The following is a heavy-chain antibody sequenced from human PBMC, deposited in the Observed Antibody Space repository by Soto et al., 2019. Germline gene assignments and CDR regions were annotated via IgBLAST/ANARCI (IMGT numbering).Heavy chain of an antibody. D-gene: IGHD3-22*01. CDR3: AKDPNTYYYDSSGYY. J-gene: IGHJ4*02. CDR1: GYTFTSYG. CDR2: ISAYNGNT. Sequence: ASVKVSCKASGYTFTSYGISWVRQAPGQGLEWMGWISAYNGNTNYAQKLQGRVTMTTDTSTSTAYMELRSLRSDDTAVYYCAKDPNTYYYDSSGYYWGQGTLVTVSS. V-gene: IGHV1-18*01.